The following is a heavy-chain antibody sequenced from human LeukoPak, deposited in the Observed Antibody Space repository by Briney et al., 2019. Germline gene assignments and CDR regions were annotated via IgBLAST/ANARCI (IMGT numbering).Heavy chain of an antibody. CDR2: INPNDGNT. CDR1: GYTFNNYG. Sequence: ASVKVSCKASGYTFNNYGFSWVRQAPGQGLEWMGWINPNDGNTDYAQKFQGRVSMTTDTSTSTAYMELWSLTSDDTAVYFCARDRLSLVTTIIFDYWGQGTLVTVS. CDR3: ARDRLSLVTTIIFDY. D-gene: IGHD5-12*01. V-gene: IGHV1-18*01. J-gene: IGHJ4*02.